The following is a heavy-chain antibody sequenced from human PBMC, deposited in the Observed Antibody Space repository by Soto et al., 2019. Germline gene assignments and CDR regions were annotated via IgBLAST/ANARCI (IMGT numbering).Heavy chain of an antibody. CDR3: ARGFLEWLDTYYYYGMDV. CDR1: GGSFSGSS. CDR2: IYQGLSI. J-gene: IGHJ6*02. V-gene: IGHV4-34*01. D-gene: IGHD3-3*01. Sequence: LSLTCAVYGGSFSGSSWTWLRQPPGKGLEWIGEIYQGLSIVYKPSLKSRATISGDSSKNQFSLELTSVTAADTGVYYCARGFLEWLDTYYYYGMDVWAQGTTVNVSS.